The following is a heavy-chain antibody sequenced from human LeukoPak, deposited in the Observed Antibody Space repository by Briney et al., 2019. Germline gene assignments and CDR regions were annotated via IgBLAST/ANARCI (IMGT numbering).Heavy chain of an antibody. CDR2: IHQRATP. Sequence: SETLSLTCTVSGYSISSGYYWGWIRQPPGKGLEWIGSIHQRATPFYNTTLKVRVTISVDTSKNQFSLKLRSVTAADTAVYHCARIHGSGTYYNPQNWFDPWGQGTLVTVST. CDR3: ARIHGSGTYYNPQNWFDP. J-gene: IGHJ5*02. V-gene: IGHV4-38-2*02. CDR1: GYSISSGYY. D-gene: IGHD3-10*01.